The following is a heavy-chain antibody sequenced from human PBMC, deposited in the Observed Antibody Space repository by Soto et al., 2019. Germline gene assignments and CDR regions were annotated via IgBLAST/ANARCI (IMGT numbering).Heavy chain of an antibody. J-gene: IGHJ5*02. Sequence: GESLKISCKGSGYSFTSYWIGWVRQMPGKGLEWMGIIYPGDSDTRYSPSFQGQVTISADKSISTAYLQWSSLKASDTAMYYCARRMGYSSDPKPSNWFDPWGQGTLVTVSS. V-gene: IGHV5-51*01. D-gene: IGHD6-19*01. CDR3: ARRMGYSSDPKPSNWFDP. CDR2: IYPGDSDT. CDR1: GYSFTSYW.